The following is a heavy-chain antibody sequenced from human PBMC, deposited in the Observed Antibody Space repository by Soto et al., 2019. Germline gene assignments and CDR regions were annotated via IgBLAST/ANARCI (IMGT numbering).Heavy chain of an antibody. CDR2: ISGSGGST. CDR3: AKSPAYSPRRLYFDY. J-gene: IGHJ4*02. D-gene: IGHD3-16*01. CDR1: GFTFSSYA. V-gene: IGHV3-23*01. Sequence: GGSLRLSCAASGFTFSSYAMSWVRQAPGKGPEWVSAISGSGGSTYYADSVKGRFTISRDNSKNTLYLQMNSLRAEDTAVYYFAKSPAYSPRRLYFDYWGQGTLVTVSS.